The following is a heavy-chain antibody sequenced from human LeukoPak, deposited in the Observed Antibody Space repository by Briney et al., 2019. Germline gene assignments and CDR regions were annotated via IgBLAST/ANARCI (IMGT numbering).Heavy chain of an antibody. V-gene: IGHV1-2*02. CDR3: ARDSGFASLYYDFWSGYYSPSLGYMDV. D-gene: IGHD3-3*01. Sequence: VASVKVSCKASGYTFTGYYMHWVRQAPGQGLEWMGWINPNSGGTNYAQKFQGRVTMTRDTSISTAYMELSRQRSDDTAVYYCARDSGFASLYYDFWSGYYSPSLGYMDVWGKGTTVTVSS. CDR2: INPNSGGT. CDR1: GYTFTGYY. J-gene: IGHJ6*03.